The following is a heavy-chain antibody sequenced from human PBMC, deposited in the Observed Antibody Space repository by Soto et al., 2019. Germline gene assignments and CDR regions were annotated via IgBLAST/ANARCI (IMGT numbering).Heavy chain of an antibody. CDR3: AQRTLTNWFDP. V-gene: IGHV4-34*01. Sequence: SDTLSLTCAFYGQSFFVFYWNWIRQSPGKGLEWIGEINHSGDTNYNPSLKSRVTISVDTSKNQFSLQLNSVTATDTAVYYCAQRTLTNWFDPWGQG. CDR1: GQSFFVFY. D-gene: IGHD4-4*01. CDR2: INHSGDT. J-gene: IGHJ5*02.